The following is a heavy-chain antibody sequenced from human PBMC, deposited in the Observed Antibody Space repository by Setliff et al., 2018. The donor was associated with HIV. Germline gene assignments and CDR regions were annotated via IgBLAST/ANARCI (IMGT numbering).Heavy chain of an antibody. CDR2: VYSNGNT. J-gene: IGHJ5*02. Sequence: PSETLSLTCTVSGGSISGHYWSWIRQTPGKGLEWIGYVYSNGNTDYNPSLQSRVTISVDSSKNQFSLNLFSVTAADTAVYYCARPRRVRSRAWYWFDIWGQGTLVTVSS. V-gene: IGHV4-59*08. CDR1: GGSISGHY. CDR3: ARPRRVRSRAWYWFDI. D-gene: IGHD6-19*01.